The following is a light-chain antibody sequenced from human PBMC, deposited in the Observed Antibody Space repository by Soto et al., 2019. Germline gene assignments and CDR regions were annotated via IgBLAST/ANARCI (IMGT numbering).Light chain of an antibody. Sequence: DVQMTQSPSTLSASVGDRVTITCRASQSVSVYLAWYQQKPGKAPKVLIYEASSLQSGVPSRFSGSGSGTDFTLTISSLQPDDFATYYCQQYNSYSRYTFGQGTKLEIK. V-gene: IGKV1-5*03. CDR2: EAS. CDR3: QQYNSYSRYT. J-gene: IGKJ2*01. CDR1: QSVSVY.